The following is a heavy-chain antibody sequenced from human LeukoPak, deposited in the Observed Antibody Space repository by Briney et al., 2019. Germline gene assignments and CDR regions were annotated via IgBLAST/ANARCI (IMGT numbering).Heavy chain of an antibody. Sequence: PGGSLRLSCAASGFTFSDYWMQWVRQAPGKGLEWVANIKEDGSNKYYVDSVKGRFTIPRDNAKNSLCLQMNSLGAEDTAVYYCARRYFDSWGQGTLVTVSS. J-gene: IGHJ4*02. CDR2: IKEDGSNK. CDR3: ARRYFDS. CDR1: GFTFSDYW. V-gene: IGHV3-7*03.